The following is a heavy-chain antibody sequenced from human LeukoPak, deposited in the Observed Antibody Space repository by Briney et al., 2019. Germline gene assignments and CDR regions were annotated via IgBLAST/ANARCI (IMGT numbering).Heavy chain of an antibody. V-gene: IGHV1-46*01. CDR2: INPSAGST. Sequence: ASVKVSCKASGYTFTNYYMHWVRQAPGQGLEWMGIINPSAGSTNSAQKFQGRVTMTRDTSTGTVYMELSSLRSEDSAVYYCARDVLFCGTTTCSLKGPMDVWGQGTTVTVSS. CDR1: GYTFTNYY. D-gene: IGHD2-2*01. J-gene: IGHJ6*02. CDR3: ARDVLFCGTTTCSLKGPMDV.